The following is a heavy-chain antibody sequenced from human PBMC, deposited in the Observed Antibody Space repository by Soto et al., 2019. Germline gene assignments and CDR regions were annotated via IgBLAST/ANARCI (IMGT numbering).Heavy chain of an antibody. CDR2: IWYDGSNK. Sequence: GGSLRLSCAASGFTFSSHGMHWVRQAPGKGLEWVAVIWYDGSNKYYADCVKGRFTISRDNSKNTVYLQMNSLRAEDTAVYHCERWGDNNVFDYWGQGALVTVSS. CDR3: ERWGDNNVFDY. D-gene: IGHD3-10*01. V-gene: IGHV3-33*01. J-gene: IGHJ4*02. CDR1: GFTFSSHG.